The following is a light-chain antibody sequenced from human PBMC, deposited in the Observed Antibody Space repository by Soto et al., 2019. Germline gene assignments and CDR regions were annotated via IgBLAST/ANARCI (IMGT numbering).Light chain of an antibody. CDR1: QGINRY. Sequence: DIPLTQSPSFLSASVGDRVTITCRASQGINRYLAWYRQKPGKAPELLIYAASTLHSGVPSRFSGYGSGTEFTLTISSLQPEDFATYYCQQLNSYPRTFGQGTKLEI. V-gene: IGKV1-9*01. J-gene: IGKJ2*02. CDR2: AAS. CDR3: QQLNSYPRT.